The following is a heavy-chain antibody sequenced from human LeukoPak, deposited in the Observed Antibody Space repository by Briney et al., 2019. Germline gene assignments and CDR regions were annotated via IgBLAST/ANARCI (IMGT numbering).Heavy chain of an antibody. D-gene: IGHD5-24*01. CDR2: IYYSGST. J-gene: IGHJ4*02. CDR3: ARGAGAGYNLQPFDY. V-gene: IGHV4-4*02. Sequence: SETLSLTCAVSGGSISSTTWWSWVRQSPGKGLEWIGYIYYSGSTKYNPSLKSRVSISVDTSKNQFSLKLSSVTAADTAVYYCARGAGAGYNLQPFDYWGQGTLVTVSS. CDR1: GGSISSTTW.